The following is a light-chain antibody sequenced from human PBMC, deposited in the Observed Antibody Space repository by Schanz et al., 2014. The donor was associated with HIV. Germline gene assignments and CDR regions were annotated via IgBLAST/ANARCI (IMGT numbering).Light chain of an antibody. CDR1: SSNIGAGYD. CDR3: QSYDSSLSGYV. Sequence: QSVLTQPPSVSGAPGQRVTISCTGSSSNIGAGYDVHWYKQLPETAPKLLMFGNNNRPSGVPDRYSGSKSVTSASLAITGLQAEDEADYYCQSYDSSLSGYVFATGTKLTVL. CDR2: GNN. J-gene: IGLJ1*01. V-gene: IGLV1-40*01.